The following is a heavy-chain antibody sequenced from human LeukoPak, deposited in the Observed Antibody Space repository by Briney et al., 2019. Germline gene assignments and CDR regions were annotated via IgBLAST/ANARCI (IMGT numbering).Heavy chain of an antibody. CDR3: ASETDTTMRD. V-gene: IGHV3-21*01. CDR1: GFIFSIYN. J-gene: IGHJ4*02. D-gene: IGHD5-18*01. CDR2: INTRSSSS. Sequence: GSLRLSCAASGFIFSIYNINWVRQAPGEGLGWVSSINTRSSSSYYADSVKGRFTISRDNAKNSLYLQMNSLRVEDSAVYYCASETDTTMRDWGQGTLVTVSS.